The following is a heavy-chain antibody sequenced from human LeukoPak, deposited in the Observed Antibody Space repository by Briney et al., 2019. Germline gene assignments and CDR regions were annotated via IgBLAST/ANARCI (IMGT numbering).Heavy chain of an antibody. CDR2: IYYSGST. Sequence: SETLSLTCTVSGGSISSSSYYWGWIRQPPGKGLEWIGSIYYSGSTYYNPSLKSRVTISVDTSKNQVSLKLSSVTAADTAVYYCARESSGGYSRRFDYWGQGTLVTVSS. J-gene: IGHJ4*02. D-gene: IGHD5-18*01. V-gene: IGHV4-39*07. CDR1: GGSISSSSYY. CDR3: ARESSGGYSRRFDY.